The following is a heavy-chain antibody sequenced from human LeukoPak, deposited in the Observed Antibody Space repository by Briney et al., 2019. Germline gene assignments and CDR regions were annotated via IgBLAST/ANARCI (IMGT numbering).Heavy chain of an antibody. CDR3: TRQYSSTWYYFDY. D-gene: IGHD6-13*01. CDR1: GYTFSNYW. V-gene: IGHV5-51*01. Sequence: GESLKISCTGSGYTFSNYWIAWVRQMPGKGLEWMGIIYPADSDTKYSPSFQGQVSISADKFINTAYLQWSSLKASDTAIYYCTRQYSSTWYYFDYWGQGTLVTVSS. CDR2: IYPADSDT. J-gene: IGHJ4*02.